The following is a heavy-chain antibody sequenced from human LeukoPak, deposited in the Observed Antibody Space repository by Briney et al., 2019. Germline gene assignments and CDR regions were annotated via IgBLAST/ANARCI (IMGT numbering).Heavy chain of an antibody. D-gene: IGHD6-13*01. CDR2: INPNSGGT. CDR3: ARRIAAAGTPYYFDY. V-gene: IGHV1-2*02. CDR1: GYTFTGYY. J-gene: IGHJ4*02. Sequence: GASVKVSFKAAGYTFTGYYMHWVRQAPGQGLEWMGWINPNSGGTNYAQKFQGRVTMTRDTSISTAYMELSRLRSDDTAVYYCARRIAAAGTPYYFDYWGQGTLVTVSS.